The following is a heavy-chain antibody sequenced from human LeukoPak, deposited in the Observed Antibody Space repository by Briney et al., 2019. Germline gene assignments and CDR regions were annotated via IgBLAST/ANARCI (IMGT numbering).Heavy chain of an antibody. CDR2: IYTSGST. V-gene: IGHV4-61*02. D-gene: IGHD6-13*01. CDR3: AREPKLYAGYFDY. CDR1: GGSISSGSYY. J-gene: IGHJ4*02. Sequence: SQTLSLTCTVSGGSISSGSYYWSWIRQPAGKGLEWIGRIYTSGSTNYNPFLKSRVTISVDTSKNQFSLKLSSVTAADTAVYYCAREPKLYAGYFDYWGQGALVTVSS.